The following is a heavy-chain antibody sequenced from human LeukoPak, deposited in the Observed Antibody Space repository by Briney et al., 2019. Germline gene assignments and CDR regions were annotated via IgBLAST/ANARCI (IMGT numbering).Heavy chain of an antibody. CDR3: ARDTFWSGYFDY. D-gene: IGHD3-3*01. J-gene: IGHJ4*02. CDR1: GGSISSYY. Sequence: SETLCLTCTVSGGSISSYYWSWIRQPPGKGLEWIGYIYYSGSTNYNPSLKSRVTISVDTSKNQFSLKLSSVTAADTAVYYCARDTFWSGYFDYWGQGTLVTVSS. CDR2: IYYSGST. V-gene: IGHV4-59*01.